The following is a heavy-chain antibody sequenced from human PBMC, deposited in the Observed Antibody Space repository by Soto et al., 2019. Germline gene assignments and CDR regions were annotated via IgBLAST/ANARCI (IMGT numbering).Heavy chain of an antibody. CDR2: ISGSGTSP. Sequence: EVQLLESGGGLVQPGVSLRLSCAASGFTFSNYAMSWVRQAPGKGLEWVSGISGSGTSPYYADSVKGRFTVSRDNSKNTLYLQMSSLRVEDTDVYPCAKGFRSGYELHYFAHWGEGTLVTVSS. J-gene: IGHJ4*02. V-gene: IGHV3-23*01. CDR3: AKGFRSGYELHYFAH. D-gene: IGHD5-12*01. CDR1: GFTFSNYA.